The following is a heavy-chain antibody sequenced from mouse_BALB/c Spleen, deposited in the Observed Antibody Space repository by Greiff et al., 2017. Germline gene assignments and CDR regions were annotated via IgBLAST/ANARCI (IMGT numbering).Heavy chain of an antibody. CDR2: ISSGGST. J-gene: IGHJ4*01. D-gene: IGHD2-4*01. V-gene: IGHV5-6-5*01. CDR3: ARGLSTMITAYAMDY. Sequence: EVMLVESGGGLVKPGGSLKLSCAASGFTFSSYAMSWVRQTPEKRLEWVASISSGGSTYYPDSVKGRFTISRDNARNILYLQMSSLRSEDTAMYYCARGLSTMITAYAMDYWGQGTSVTVSS. CDR1: GFTFSSYA.